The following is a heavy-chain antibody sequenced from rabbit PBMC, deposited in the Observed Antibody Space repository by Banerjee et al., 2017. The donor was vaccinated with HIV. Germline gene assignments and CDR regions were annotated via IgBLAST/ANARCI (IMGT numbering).Heavy chain of an antibody. CDR2: IYPGFGIR. V-gene: IGHV1S47*01. D-gene: IGHD6-1*01. J-gene: IGHJ4*01. CDR1: GIDFSSYG. CDR3: ARGLDSRYGYGGYAVATFNL. Sequence: ELVESGGGLVQPGESLKLSCKASGIDFSSYGVSWVRQAPGKGPEWIAYIYPGFGIRNYANSVKGRFTISSDNAQNTVFLQMTSLTASDTATYFCARGLDSRYGYGGYAVATFNLWGPGTLVTVS.